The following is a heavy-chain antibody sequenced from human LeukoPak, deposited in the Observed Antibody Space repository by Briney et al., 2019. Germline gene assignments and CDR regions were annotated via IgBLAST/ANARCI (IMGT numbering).Heavy chain of an antibody. Sequence: SSETLSLTCTVSGGSISSSSYYWGWIRQPPGKGLEWIGSIYYSGSTYYNPSLKSRVTISVDTSKNQFSLRLNSVTAADTAVYYCARVIAVAGGVPPRYFDYWGQGTLVTVSS. CDR2: IYYSGST. CDR3: ARVIAVAGGVPPRYFDY. V-gene: IGHV4-39*07. J-gene: IGHJ4*02. D-gene: IGHD6-19*01. CDR1: GGSISSSSYY.